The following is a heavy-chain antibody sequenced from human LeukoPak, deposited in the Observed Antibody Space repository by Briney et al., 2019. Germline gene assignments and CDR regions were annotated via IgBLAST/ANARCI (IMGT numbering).Heavy chain of an antibody. CDR2: ISSSGSTI. V-gene: IGHV3-48*03. Sequence: QSGGSLRLSCAASGFTFSSYEMNWVRQAPGKGLEWVSYISSSGSTIYYADSVKGRFTISRDNAKNSLYLQMNSLRAEDTAVYYCARIGMTMVRGVIPAIWYYYYYMDVWGKGTTVTISS. CDR1: GFTFSSYE. CDR3: ARIGMTMVRGVIPAIWYYYYYMDV. J-gene: IGHJ6*03. D-gene: IGHD3-10*01.